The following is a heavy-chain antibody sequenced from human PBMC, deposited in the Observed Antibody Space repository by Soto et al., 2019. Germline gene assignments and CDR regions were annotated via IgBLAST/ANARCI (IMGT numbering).Heavy chain of an antibody. CDR3: ARDPLHDAFDI. Sequence: EVQLVESGGGLVQPGGSLRLSCAASGFTFSSYSMNWVRQAPGKGLEWVSYISSSSSTIYYADSVKGRFTISRDNAKNSLYLQMNSLRAEDTAVYYCARDPLHDAFDIWGQGTMVTVSS. CDR2: ISSSSSTI. CDR1: GFTFSSYS. V-gene: IGHV3-48*01. J-gene: IGHJ3*02.